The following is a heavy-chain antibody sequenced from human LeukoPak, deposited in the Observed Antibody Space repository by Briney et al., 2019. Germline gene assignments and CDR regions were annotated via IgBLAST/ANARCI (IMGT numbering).Heavy chain of an antibody. CDR3: ARGLAVAGRPLDY. Sequence: SETLSLTCTVSGGSISSYYWSWIRQPPGKGLEWIGEINHSGSTNYNPSLKSRVTISVDTSKNQFSLKLSSVTAADTAVYYCARGLAVAGRPLDYWGQGTLVTVSS. CDR2: INHSGST. J-gene: IGHJ4*02. D-gene: IGHD6-19*01. CDR1: GGSISSYY. V-gene: IGHV4-34*01.